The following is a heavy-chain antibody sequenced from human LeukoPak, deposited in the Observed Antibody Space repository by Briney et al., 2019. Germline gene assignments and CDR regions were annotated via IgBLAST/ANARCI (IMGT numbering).Heavy chain of an antibody. D-gene: IGHD3-22*01. CDR1: GGSISSGGYH. CDR2: IYYSGST. Sequence: SETLSLTCTVSGGSISSGGYHWSWIRQHPGKGLEWIGYIYYSGSTYYNPSLKSRVTISVDTSKNQFSLKLSSVTAADTAVYYCARGKMKTYYYDSSGYYYFDYWGQGTLVTVSS. V-gene: IGHV4-31*03. J-gene: IGHJ4*02. CDR3: ARGKMKTYYYDSSGYYYFDY.